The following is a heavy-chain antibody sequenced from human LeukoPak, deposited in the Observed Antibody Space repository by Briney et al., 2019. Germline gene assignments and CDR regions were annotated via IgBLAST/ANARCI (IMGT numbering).Heavy chain of an antibody. CDR2: ISQDGRTK. Sequence: PGGSLRLSCAASGFTFTTYYMTWVRQAPGKGLEWLANISQDGRTKYYADSVEGRFAISRDNATNSVFLQMNSVRAEDTAVYYCARENWSNDYWGQGTLVTVSS. J-gene: IGHJ4*02. CDR3: ARENWSNDY. CDR1: GFTFTTYY. V-gene: IGHV3-7*01. D-gene: IGHD1-1*01.